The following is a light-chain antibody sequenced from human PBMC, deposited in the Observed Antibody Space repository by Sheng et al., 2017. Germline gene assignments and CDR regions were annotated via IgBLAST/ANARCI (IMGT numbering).Light chain of an antibody. J-gene: IGKJ1*01. Sequence: DIQMTQSPSSVSASVGDRVTITCRASHDIANWLAWYQQKRGHVPKLLIYDAATLQVGVPSRFSGSGSGTDFTLTINGLQPDDFATYYCQQAKSMPRTFGKGTNVDIK. CDR3: QQAKSMPRT. V-gene: IGKV1-12*01. CDR1: HDIANW. CDR2: DAA.